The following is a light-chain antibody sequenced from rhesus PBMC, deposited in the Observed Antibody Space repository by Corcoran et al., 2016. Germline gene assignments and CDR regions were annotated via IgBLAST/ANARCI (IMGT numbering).Light chain of an antibody. CDR2: AAS. V-gene: IGKV1-28*03. Sequence: DIQMTKSPSSLSAFVGDTVTITCRASQGTTTHLNWYQQKPGTAPMFLIYAASTLQSGVPSRFRGSGSGTGFTLTISGLQPEDFAGYCCQQRNTNPLTFGPGTKLDI. CDR3: QQRNTNPLT. CDR1: QGTTTH. J-gene: IGKJ3*01.